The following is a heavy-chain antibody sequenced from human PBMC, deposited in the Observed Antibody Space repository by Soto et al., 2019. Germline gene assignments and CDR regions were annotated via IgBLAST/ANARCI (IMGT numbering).Heavy chain of an antibody. V-gene: IGHV3-11*03. Sequence: QVQLLESGGGLAKPGGSLRLSCAASGFSVSGYYMAWIRQSLGKGLEWISFISGDSSHTDYGESVRGPFTISRDNAKNSLYLQMHSLRVEDTAVYFCATGQEGRVAEIWGQGTEVTVSS. J-gene: IGHJ3*02. CDR3: ATGQEGRVAEI. CDR1: GFSVSGYY. CDR2: ISGDSSHT. D-gene: IGHD3-10*01.